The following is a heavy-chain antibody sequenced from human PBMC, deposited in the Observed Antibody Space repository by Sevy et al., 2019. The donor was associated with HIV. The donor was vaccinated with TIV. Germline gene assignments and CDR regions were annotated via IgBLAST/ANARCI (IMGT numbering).Heavy chain of an antibody. CDR3: ARSYFDTRGKWSDY. CDR2: IKQDGSEK. CDR1: GFTFSGYW. J-gene: IGHJ4*02. D-gene: IGHD3-22*01. V-gene: IGHV3-7*01. Sequence: GGSLILSCAASGFTFSGYWMSWVRQAPGKGLEWVVNIKQDGSEKYYVDSVKGRFTISRDNAKNSLSLQMNSLRAEDTALYYCARSYFDTRGKWSDYWGQGTLVTVSS.